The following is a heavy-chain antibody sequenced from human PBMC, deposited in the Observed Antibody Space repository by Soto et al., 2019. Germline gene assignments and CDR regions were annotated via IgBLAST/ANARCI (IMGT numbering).Heavy chain of an antibody. Sequence: SETLSLTCTVSGVTLSGYYWSWIRQTPGKTLEWIGCIYFNGTTNYNPSLKSRVTISLDMSKNQFSLKLRSVTAADTAVYHCARGKGTHKYWGRGALVTAPQ. D-gene: IGHD3-10*01. CDR3: ARGKGTHKY. CDR2: IYFNGTT. CDR1: GVTLSGYY. J-gene: IGHJ4*02. V-gene: IGHV4-59*01.